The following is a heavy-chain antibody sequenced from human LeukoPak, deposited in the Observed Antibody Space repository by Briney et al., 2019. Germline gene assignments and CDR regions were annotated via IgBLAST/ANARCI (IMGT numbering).Heavy chain of an antibody. Sequence: SETLSLTCTVSGGSISSYYWSWIRQPPGKGLEWIGYIYYSGSTNYNPSLKSRVTISVDTSKNQFSLKLSSVTAADTAVYYCARERKSAGTGDAFDIWGQGTMVTVSS. V-gene: IGHV4-59*12. CDR1: GGSISSYY. J-gene: IGHJ3*02. D-gene: IGHD6-13*01. CDR3: ARERKSAGTGDAFDI. CDR2: IYYSGST.